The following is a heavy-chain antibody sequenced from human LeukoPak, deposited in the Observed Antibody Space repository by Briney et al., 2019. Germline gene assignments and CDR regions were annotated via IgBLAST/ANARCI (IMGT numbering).Heavy chain of an antibody. V-gene: IGHV3-48*01. CDR2: ISSSSSTI. CDR1: GFTFSSYS. CDR3: ARDHDFWSGHTLSWFDP. Sequence: GGSLRLSCAASGFTFSSYSMNWVRQAPGKGLEWVSYISSSSSTIYYADSVKGRFTISRDNAKNSLYLQMNSLRAEDTAVYYCARDHDFWSGHTLSWFDPWGQGALVTVSS. D-gene: IGHD3-3*01. J-gene: IGHJ5*02.